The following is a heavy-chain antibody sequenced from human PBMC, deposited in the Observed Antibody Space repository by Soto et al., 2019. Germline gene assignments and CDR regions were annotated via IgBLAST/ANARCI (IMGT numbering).Heavy chain of an antibody. V-gene: IGHV4-39*01. CDR3: ARRRGVVQDGMDV. Sequence: QLQLQESGPGLVKPSETLSLTCTVSGGSIRSSSSYWDWIRQPPGKGLEWIGSIYYSGSTYYNPSLKSRVIISMDKCKNQFSLNVSSVTAADTAVYYCARRRGVVQDGMDVWGQGTTVIVSS. CDR1: GGSIRSSSSY. CDR2: IYYSGST. J-gene: IGHJ6*02. D-gene: IGHD3-3*01.